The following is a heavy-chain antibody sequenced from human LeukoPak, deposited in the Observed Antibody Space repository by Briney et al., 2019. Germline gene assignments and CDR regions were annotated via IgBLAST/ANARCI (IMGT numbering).Heavy chain of an antibody. Sequence: PGGSLRLSCAASGFTFSSYWMHWVRQAPGKGLVWVSGISLDGATTYYAGSVEGRFTISRDNSKNTLYLQMNSLRADDTAVYYCVKDHGWLLYSWGQGTLVTVSS. D-gene: IGHD3-9*01. CDR1: GFTFSSYW. V-gene: IGHV3-23*01. CDR2: ISLDGATT. CDR3: VKDHGWLLYS. J-gene: IGHJ4*02.